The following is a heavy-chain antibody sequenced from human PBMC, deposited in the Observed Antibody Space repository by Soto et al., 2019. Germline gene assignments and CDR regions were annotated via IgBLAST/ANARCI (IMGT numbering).Heavy chain of an antibody. CDR3: ATGAAATWYY. CDR1: GGSMSGYY. D-gene: IGHD6-25*01. V-gene: IGHV4-59*01. Sequence: QVQLQESGPGLVKPSETLSLTCTVSGGSMSGYYWSWIRQPPGKGLEWIGNMYYSGSTNYNPSLKSRVTILVDTSKNQFPLKLSSVTAADTAVYYCATGAAATWYYWGQGTLVTVSS. CDR2: MYYSGST. J-gene: IGHJ4*02.